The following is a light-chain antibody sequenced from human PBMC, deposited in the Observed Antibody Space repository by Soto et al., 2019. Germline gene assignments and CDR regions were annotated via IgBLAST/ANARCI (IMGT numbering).Light chain of an antibody. CDR2: DVS. CDR3: FSYAGSYIYV. CDR1: SSDVGGYNS. J-gene: IGLJ1*01. V-gene: IGLV2-11*01. Sequence: QSALAQPRSVSGSAGQSVTISCTGTSSDVGGYNSVSWYQQHPGKAPKLMIYDVSKRPSGVPDRFSGSKSGNTASLTISGLQAEYEADYYCFSYAGSYIYVFGTGTKVTVL.